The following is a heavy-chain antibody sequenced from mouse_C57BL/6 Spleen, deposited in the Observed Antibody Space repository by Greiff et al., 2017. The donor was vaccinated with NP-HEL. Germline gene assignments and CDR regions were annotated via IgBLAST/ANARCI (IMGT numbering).Heavy chain of an antibody. D-gene: IGHD2-3*01. CDR1: GYTFTSYW. CDR3: ARRDGYFYYAMDY. CDR2: IDPSDSYT. V-gene: IGHV1-69*01. Sequence: VQLQQPGAELVMPGASVKLSCKASGYTFTSYWMHWVKQRPGQGLEWIGEIDPSDSYTNYNQKFKGKSTLTVDKSSSTAYMQLSSLTSEDSAVYYCARRDGYFYYAMDYWGQGTSVTVSS. J-gene: IGHJ4*01.